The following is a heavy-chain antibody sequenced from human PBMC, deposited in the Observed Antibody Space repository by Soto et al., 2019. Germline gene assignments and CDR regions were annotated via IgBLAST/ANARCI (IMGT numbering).Heavy chain of an antibody. D-gene: IGHD7-27*01. J-gene: IGHJ4*02. CDR3: ARGGGPNWGFYVY. CDR1: GGSISSYY. CDR2: IYYSGTT. Sequence: QVQVQGSGPGLVKPSETLSLTCTVSGGSISSYYWSWIRQSPGKGLEWIGYIYYSGTTDYNPSLKSRVTISVDTSKNQFSLKLNSVTAADTAVYYCARGGGPNWGFYVYWGQGTLVTVSS. V-gene: IGHV4-59*08.